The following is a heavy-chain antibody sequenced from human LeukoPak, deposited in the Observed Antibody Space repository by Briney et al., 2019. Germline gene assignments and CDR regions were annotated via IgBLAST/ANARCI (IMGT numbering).Heavy chain of an antibody. V-gene: IGHV4-34*01. Sequence: GSLRLSCAASGFTFSSYAMSWVRQAPGKGLEWIGEINHSGSTNYNPSLKSRVTISVDTSKNQFSLKLSSVTAADTAVYYCARVEAAAGALWYFDLWGRGTLVTVSS. D-gene: IGHD6-13*01. J-gene: IGHJ2*01. CDR1: GFTFSSYA. CDR3: ARVEAAAGALWYFDL. CDR2: INHSGST.